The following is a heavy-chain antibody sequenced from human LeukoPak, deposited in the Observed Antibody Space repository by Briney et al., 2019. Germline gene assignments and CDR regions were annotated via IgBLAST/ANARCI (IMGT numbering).Heavy chain of an antibody. V-gene: IGHV3-30*18. CDR2: ISYDGSNK. Sequence: GGSLRLSCAASGFTFSSYGMHWVRQAPGKGLEWVAVISYDGSNKYYADSVKGRFTISRDNSKNTLYLQMNSLRAEDTAVYYCAKAAILTRTYYVDYWGQGTLVTVSS. CDR1: GFTFSSYG. J-gene: IGHJ4*02. D-gene: IGHD3-9*01. CDR3: AKAAILTRTYYVDY.